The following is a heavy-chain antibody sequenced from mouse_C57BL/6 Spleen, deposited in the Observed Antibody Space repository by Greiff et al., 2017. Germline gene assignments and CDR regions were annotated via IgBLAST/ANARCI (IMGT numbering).Heavy chain of an antibody. Sequence: ESGPGLVKPSQSLSLTCSVTGYSITRGYYWNWIRQFPGNKLEWMGYISYDGSNNYNPSLKNRISITRDTSKNQFFLKLNSVTTEDTATYYCAREEWGYARDYWGKGTSVTVSA. CDR1: GYSITRGYY. J-gene: IGHJ4*01. CDR2: ISYDGSN. V-gene: IGHV3-6*01. CDR3: AREEWGYARDY.